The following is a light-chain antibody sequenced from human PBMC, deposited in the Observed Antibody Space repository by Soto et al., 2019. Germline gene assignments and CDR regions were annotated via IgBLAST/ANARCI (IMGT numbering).Light chain of an antibody. V-gene: IGLV3-21*04. CDR1: NIGSKS. J-gene: IGLJ2*01. CDR3: QVWDSDSDQGV. Sequence: SYELTQPPSVSVAPGKTARITCGENNIGSKSVHWYQQKPGQAPVLVIYYDSDRPSGIPERFSGSNSGNTATLTISRVEAGDEADYYCQVWDSDSDQGVFGGGTKVTVL. CDR2: YDS.